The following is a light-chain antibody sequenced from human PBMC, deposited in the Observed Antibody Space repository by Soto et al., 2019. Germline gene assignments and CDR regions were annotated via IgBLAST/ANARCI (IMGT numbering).Light chain of an antibody. CDR1: SSNIGTGYD. V-gene: IGLV1-40*01. Sequence: QAVVTQPPSVSGAPGQRVTISCTGSSSNIGTGYDVHWYQQLPGAPPKLLIYGNTNRPSGVPDRFSGSKSGTSASLAITGLQADDEADYYCQSYDSSLSGSVFGGGTKLTVL. CDR2: GNT. CDR3: QSYDSSLSGSV. J-gene: IGLJ3*02.